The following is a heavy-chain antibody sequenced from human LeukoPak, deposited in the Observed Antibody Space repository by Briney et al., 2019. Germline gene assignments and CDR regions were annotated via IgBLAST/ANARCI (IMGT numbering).Heavy chain of an antibody. Sequence: GGSLRLSCVASGITFSRHWMKWVRQAPGKGQEWVANIKQDGSEKFYVDSVKGRFTISRDNAKNSLYLQMTSLRPEDTALYYCAGGTGWLIDSWGQGTLVTVSS. V-gene: IGHV3-7*01. CDR3: AGGTGWLIDS. CDR2: IKQDGSEK. CDR1: GITFSRHW. J-gene: IGHJ4*02. D-gene: IGHD3-9*01.